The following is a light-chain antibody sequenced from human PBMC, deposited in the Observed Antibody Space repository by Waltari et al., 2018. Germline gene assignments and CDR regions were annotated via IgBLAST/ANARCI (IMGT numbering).Light chain of an antibody. CDR2: VAS. Sequence: EIVMTQSPGTLSVSPGERATLSCRASQTISTNLAWYQQKPGQAPRPLLFVASTRATGIPARFSGSGSGTEFTLTISSLQSEDFAIYYCQQYNLWPLTFGGGTTVEI. CDR3: QQYNLWPLT. V-gene: IGKV3-15*01. J-gene: IGKJ4*01. CDR1: QTISTN.